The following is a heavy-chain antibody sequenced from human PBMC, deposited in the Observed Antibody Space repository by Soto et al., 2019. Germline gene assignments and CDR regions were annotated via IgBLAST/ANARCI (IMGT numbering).Heavy chain of an antibody. CDR3: ATKGGSSSVAYGMDV. CDR2: IYGDGST. CDR1: GFTVSSKF. Sequence: EVQLVESGGGLVQPGGSLRLSCAAPGFTVSSKFMTWVRQAPGKGLEGLEWVSVIYGDGSTKYADSVKGRFSISRDNSRNTVYLQRNSLRVEDTAVYYCATKGGSSSVAYGMDVWGQGTTVTVFS. D-gene: IGHD3-16*01. V-gene: IGHV3-66*01. J-gene: IGHJ6*02.